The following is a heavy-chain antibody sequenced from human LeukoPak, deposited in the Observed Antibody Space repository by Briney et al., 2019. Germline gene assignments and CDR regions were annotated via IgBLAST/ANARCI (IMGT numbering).Heavy chain of an antibody. J-gene: IGHJ6*02. CDR3: ARDRGVAGTWAPFKVYYGMDV. V-gene: IGHV6-1*01. CDR1: GDSVSSNSAA. Sequence: SQTLSLTFAISGDSVSSNSAAWNWIRQSPSRGLEWLGRTYYRSKWYNDYAVSVKSRITINPDTSKNQFSLQLNSVTPEDTAVYYCARDRGVAGTWAPFKVYYGMDVWGQGTTVTVSS. D-gene: IGHD6-19*01. CDR2: TYYRSKWYN.